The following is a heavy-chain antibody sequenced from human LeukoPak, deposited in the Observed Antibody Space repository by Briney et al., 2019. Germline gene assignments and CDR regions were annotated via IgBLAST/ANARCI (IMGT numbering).Heavy chain of an antibody. D-gene: IGHD3-10*01. CDR2: VNVYNGKR. J-gene: IGHJ6*02. Sequence: ASVKVSCKASGYTFTNYGISWVRQAPGQGLEWMMWVNVYNGKREYAQKFQGRVTLTTDTSTTTAYMELRSLRFDDTAVYYCARTGPDYYGSGSYPLHYYGMDFWGQGTTATVAS. CDR3: ARTGPDYYGSGSYPLHYYGMDF. CDR1: GYTFTNYG. V-gene: IGHV1-18*04.